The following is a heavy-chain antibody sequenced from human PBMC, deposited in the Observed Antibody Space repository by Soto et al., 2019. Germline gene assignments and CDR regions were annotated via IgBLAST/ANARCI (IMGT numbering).Heavy chain of an antibody. D-gene: IGHD3-3*01. CDR2: ISHSRNS. J-gene: IGHJ5*02. CDR3: ATQRPPSGPHSYSGSDYYDGVFAP. V-gene: IGHV4-31*01. CDR1: GGSISSTSYY. Sequence: QVQLQESGPGLVKPSQTLSLTCTVSGGSISSTSYYWTWIRQRQGKGLEWIGYISHSRNSYYSPYLKTLVIISLLTSKPHFSLGLSSVNAADSAVFSCATQRPPSGPHSYSGSDYYDGVFAPWGQGTLVTVSS.